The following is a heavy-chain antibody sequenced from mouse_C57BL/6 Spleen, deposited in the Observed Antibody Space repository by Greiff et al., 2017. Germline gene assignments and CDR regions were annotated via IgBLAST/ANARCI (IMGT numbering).Heavy chain of an antibody. V-gene: IGHV1-59*01. CDR1: GYTFTSYW. J-gene: IGHJ1*03. CDR2: IDPSDSYT. CDR3: ARREVLSSQTDFDV. D-gene: IGHD1-1*01. Sequence: QVQLKQPGAELVRPGTSVKLSCKASGYTFTSYWMHWVKQRPGQGLEWIGVIDPSDSYTNYNQKFKGKATLTVDTSSSTAYMQLSSLTSEDSAVYYCARREVLSSQTDFDVWGTGTTVTVSS.